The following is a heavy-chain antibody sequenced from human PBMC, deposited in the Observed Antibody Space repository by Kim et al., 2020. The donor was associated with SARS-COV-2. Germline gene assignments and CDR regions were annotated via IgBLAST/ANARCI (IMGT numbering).Heavy chain of an antibody. Sequence: SETLSLTCTVSGGSISSSSYYWGWIRQPPGKGLEWIGSIYYSGSTYYNPSLKSRVTISADTSKNQFSLKLSSVTAADTAVYYCARHSPRFLEWLPYSSYYVDYWGQGTLVTVSS. D-gene: IGHD3-3*01. CDR1: GGSISSSSYY. CDR3: ARHSPRFLEWLPYSSYYVDY. CDR2: IYYSGST. V-gene: IGHV4-39*01. J-gene: IGHJ4*02.